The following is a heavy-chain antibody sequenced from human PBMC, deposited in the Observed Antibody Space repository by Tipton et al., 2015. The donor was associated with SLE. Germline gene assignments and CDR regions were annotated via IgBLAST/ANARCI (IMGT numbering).Heavy chain of an antibody. CDR2: VYHSGST. J-gene: IGHJ4*02. CDR1: GDSITSSHW. CDR3: ARGELATVTSGGYFDY. Sequence: TLSLTCDVSGDSITSSHWWSWVRQSPVKGLEWIGEVYHSGSTNYNPSLKSRVTISEDRSKNQFSLKLSSVTAADTAVYYCARGELATVTSGGYFDYWGQGILVSVSS. D-gene: IGHD4-17*01. V-gene: IGHV4-4*02.